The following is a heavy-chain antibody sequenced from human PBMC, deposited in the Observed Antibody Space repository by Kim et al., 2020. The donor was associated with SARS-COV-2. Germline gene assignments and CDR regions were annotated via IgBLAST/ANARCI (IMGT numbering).Heavy chain of an antibody. CDR1: GFTFSNHI. J-gene: IGHJ2*01. D-gene: IGHD5-12*01. CDR2: ITSNGGST. Sequence: GGSLRLSCSASGFTFSNHIMHWVRQAPGMGLEDVSGITSNGGSTYYVESVKGRFTISRDTSRNTLFLQMGTLRVEDTAIYYCVRGNDIMATRDRYFDLWGRDTLVSLSS. CDR3: VRGNDIMATRDRYFDL. V-gene: IGHV3-64D*06.